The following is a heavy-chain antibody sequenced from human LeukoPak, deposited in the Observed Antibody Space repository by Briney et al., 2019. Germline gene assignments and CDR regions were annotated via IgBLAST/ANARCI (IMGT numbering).Heavy chain of an antibody. CDR2: ISSSGSTI. CDR1: GFTFSDYY. J-gene: IGHJ6*02. Sequence: PGGSLRLSCAATGFTFSDYYMTWIRQAPGKGLEWISYISSSGSTIYYADSVKGRFSISRDNAKNSLYLQMNSLRAEDTAVYYCARSSDPRRGMDVWGQGTTVTVSS. V-gene: IGHV3-11*04. CDR3: ARSSDPRRGMDV. D-gene: IGHD3-10*01.